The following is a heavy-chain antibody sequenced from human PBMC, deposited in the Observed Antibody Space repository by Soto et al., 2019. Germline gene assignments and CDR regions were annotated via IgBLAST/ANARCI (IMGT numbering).Heavy chain of an antibody. CDR1: GGSISNYY. Sequence: PSETLSLTCTVSGGSISNYYWTWIRQPPRKGLQSIGYIYYIPTTNYNPSLKSRVTISVDTSKIQFSLKLDSVTAADTAVYYCAFLSSADYGGIFDPWGQGTLVTVSS. V-gene: IGHV4-59*01. J-gene: IGHJ5*02. D-gene: IGHD4-17*01. CDR2: IYYIPTT. CDR3: AFLSSADYGGIFDP.